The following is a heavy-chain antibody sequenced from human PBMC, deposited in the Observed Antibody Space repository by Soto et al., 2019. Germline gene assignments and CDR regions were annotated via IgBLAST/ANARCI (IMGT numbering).Heavy chain of an antibody. CDR2: ISAYNGNT. J-gene: IGHJ4*02. CDR1: GYTFTSYG. D-gene: IGHD4-17*01. Sequence: QVQLVQSGAEVKKPGASVKVSCKASGYTFTSYGISWVRQAPGQGLEWMGWISAYNGNTNYAQKLQGRVTMTTDTSTSTAYVELRSLRSDDTAVYYCARDLAAYGNYAPVGYLGQGTLVNVSS. CDR3: ARDLAAYGNYAPVGY. V-gene: IGHV1-18*01.